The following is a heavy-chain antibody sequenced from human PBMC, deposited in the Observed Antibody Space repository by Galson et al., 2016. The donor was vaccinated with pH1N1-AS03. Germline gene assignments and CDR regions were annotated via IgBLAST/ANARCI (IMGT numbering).Heavy chain of an antibody. V-gene: IGHV2-5*01. CDR3: THAGTGYNSSWTCFDS. D-gene: IGHD6-13*01. CDR2: LYWNDAT. J-gene: IGHJ4*02. Sequence: PALVKPTQTLTLTCTFSGFSLSTTSVGVGWIRQPPGKALELLALLYWNDATRYSPSLKSRLTITKDTSRNQVVLTMTNVDPVDTATYYCTHAGTGYNSSWTCFDSWGQGTPVTVSS. CDR1: GFSLSTTSVG.